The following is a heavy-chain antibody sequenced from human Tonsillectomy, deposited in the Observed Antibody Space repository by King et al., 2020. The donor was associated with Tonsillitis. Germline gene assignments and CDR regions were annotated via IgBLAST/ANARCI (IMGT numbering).Heavy chain of an antibody. J-gene: IGHJ1*01. CDR3: ARETFTSRFFQH. CDR2: ITSSSKYI. D-gene: IGHD2/OR15-2a*01. Sequence: QLVQSGGGLVKPGGSLRLSCAASGFTFSGYGMNWVRQAPGKGLGWVSSITSSSKYIFYSASVKGRFTISRDNAMNSLYLQMNILRAEHTAVYYCARETFTSRFFQHWGQGTLVTVSS. V-gene: IGHV3-21*04. CDR1: GFTFSGYG.